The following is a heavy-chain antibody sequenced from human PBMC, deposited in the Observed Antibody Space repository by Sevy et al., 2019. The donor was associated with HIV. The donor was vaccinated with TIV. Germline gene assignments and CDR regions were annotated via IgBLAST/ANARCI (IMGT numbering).Heavy chain of an antibody. J-gene: IGHJ4*02. CDR3: ARGGGNGWYYFDY. CDR1: GGTFSSYG. D-gene: IGHD6-19*01. CDR2: IIPILGTV. Sequence: ASVKVSCKASGGTFSSYGISWVRQAPGQGLEWMGGIIPILGTVNYAQKFQGRVTITADESTKTAYLELSSLRSEDTAVYYCARGGGNGWYYFDYWGQETLVTISS. V-gene: IGHV1-69*13.